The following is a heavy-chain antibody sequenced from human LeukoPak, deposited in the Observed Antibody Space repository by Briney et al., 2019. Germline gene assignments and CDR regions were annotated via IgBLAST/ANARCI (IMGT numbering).Heavy chain of an antibody. CDR2: IIPMFRTE. V-gene: IGHV1-69*06. J-gene: IGHJ4*02. Sequence: VASVKVSCKASGGTFSTYAINWVRQAPGQGLEWMGGIIPMFRTENYAQKFQGRVTITADKPTSTVYMELSSLRSEDTAVYYCVREAPISDSGNYYKSLGYWGQGTLVTVSS. D-gene: IGHD3-10*01. CDR1: GGTFSTYA. CDR3: VREAPISDSGNYYKSLGY.